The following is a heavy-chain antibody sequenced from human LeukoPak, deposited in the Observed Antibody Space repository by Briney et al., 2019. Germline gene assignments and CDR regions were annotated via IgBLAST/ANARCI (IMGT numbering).Heavy chain of an antibody. CDR2: INHSGST. CDR3: ARVLWFGEFFDY. J-gene: IGHJ4*02. Sequence: PSETLSLTCAVYGGSFSGYYWSWIRQPPGKGLEWIGEINHSGSTNYNPSLKSRVTISVDTSKNQFSLKLSSVTAADTAVYYCARVLWFGEFFDYWGQGTLVTVSS. D-gene: IGHD3-10*01. CDR1: GGSFSGYY. V-gene: IGHV4-34*01.